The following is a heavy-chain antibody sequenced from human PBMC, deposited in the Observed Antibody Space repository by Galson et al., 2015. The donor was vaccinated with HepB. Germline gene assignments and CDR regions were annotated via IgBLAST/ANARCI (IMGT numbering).Heavy chain of an antibody. V-gene: IGHV1-69*13. CDR1: GGTFSSYA. CDR2: IIPIFGTA. J-gene: IGHJ6*02. CDR3: ARDSGSSFGGGYYYYYYGMDV. Sequence: SVKVSCKASGGTFSSYAISWVRQAPGQGLEWTGGIIPIFGTANYAQKFQGRVTITADESTSTAYMELSSLRSEDTAVYYCARDSGSSFGGGYYYYYYGMDVWGQGTTVTVSS. D-gene: IGHD3-16*01.